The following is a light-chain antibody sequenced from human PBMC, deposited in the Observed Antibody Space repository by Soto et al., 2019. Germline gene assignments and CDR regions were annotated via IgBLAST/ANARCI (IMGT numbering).Light chain of an antibody. Sequence: DIVMTQSPDSLAVSLGESATINGKCIQIFLYSSNNKNYLAWYQQKPGQPPKLLIYWASTRESGVPDRLSGSGSGTDFTLTISSLQAEDVAIYYCQQYYSTPWTFGQGTRLEIK. J-gene: IGKJ5*01. CDR3: QQYYSTPWT. CDR1: QIFLYSSNNKNY. CDR2: WAS. V-gene: IGKV4-1*01.